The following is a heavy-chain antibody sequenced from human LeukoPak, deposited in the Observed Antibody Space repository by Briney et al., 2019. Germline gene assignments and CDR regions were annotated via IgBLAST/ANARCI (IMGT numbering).Heavy chain of an antibody. Sequence: PGGSLRLSCAASGFTFSAYDMNWVCQAPGKGLEWVSYISRSNNVYYADSVKGRFTISRDNAKNSLYLQMNSLRAEDTAVYYCAYSNSFDYWGQGTLVTVSS. CDR1: GFTFSAYD. D-gene: IGHD4-4*01. CDR3: AYSNSFDY. CDR2: ISRSNNV. V-gene: IGHV3-48*01. J-gene: IGHJ4*02.